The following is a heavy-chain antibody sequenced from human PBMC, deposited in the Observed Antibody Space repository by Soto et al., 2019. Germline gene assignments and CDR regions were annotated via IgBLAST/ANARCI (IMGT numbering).Heavy chain of an antibody. D-gene: IGHD3-16*01. CDR3: ARDLYYYYYYGMDV. J-gene: IGHJ6*02. CDR1: GFTFDDYG. CDR2: ISWNGGSI. Sequence: GGSLRLSCAASGFTFDDYGMSWVRQAPGKGLEWVSGISWNGGSIGYADSVKGRFTISRDNAKNSLYLQMNSLRAEDTALYYCARDLYYYYYYGMDVWGQGTTVTVSS. V-gene: IGHV3-20*04.